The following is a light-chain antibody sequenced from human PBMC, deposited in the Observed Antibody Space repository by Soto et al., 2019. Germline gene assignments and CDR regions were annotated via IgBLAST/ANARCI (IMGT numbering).Light chain of an antibody. J-gene: IGLJ3*02. CDR2: RNN. Sequence: QSVLTQPPSASGTPGQRVTISCSGSSSNIGSEYVVWYQHLPGTAPKLLTYRNNQRPSGVPDRFAGSKSGTSASLAISGLRSEDEADYYCAARDDSLSGHWVFGGGTKVTVL. CDR1: SSNIGSEY. V-gene: IGLV1-47*01. CDR3: AARDDSLSGHWV.